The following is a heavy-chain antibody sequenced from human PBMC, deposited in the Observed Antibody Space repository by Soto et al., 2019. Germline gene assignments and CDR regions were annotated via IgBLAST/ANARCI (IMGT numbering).Heavy chain of an antibody. J-gene: IGHJ6*02. Sequence: GEYLRLACTASGFTFSSYGMHWVRQAPGKGLEWEAVISYDGSNKYYADSVKGRFTISRDNSKNTLYLQMNSLRAEDTAVYYCEKALDAVWCIYRRHYPSCTDVWGQET. CDR3: EKALDAVWCIYRRHYPSCTDV. V-gene: IGHV3-30*18. D-gene: IGHD2-2*01. CDR1: GFTFSSYG. CDR2: ISYDGSNK.